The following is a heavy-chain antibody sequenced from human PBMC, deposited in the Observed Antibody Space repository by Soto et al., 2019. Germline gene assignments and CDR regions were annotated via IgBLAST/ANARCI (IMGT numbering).Heavy chain of an antibody. CDR3: ARSIRAHSSGWYFDY. Sequence: ASVKVSCKASGYTFTSYYMHWVRQAPGQGLEWMGIINPSGGSTSYAQKFQGRVTMTRDTSTSTVYMELSSLRSEDTAVYYCARSIRAHSSGWYFDYWGQGTLVTVSS. J-gene: IGHJ4*02. CDR1: GYTFTSYY. CDR2: INPSGGST. V-gene: IGHV1-46*01. D-gene: IGHD6-19*01.